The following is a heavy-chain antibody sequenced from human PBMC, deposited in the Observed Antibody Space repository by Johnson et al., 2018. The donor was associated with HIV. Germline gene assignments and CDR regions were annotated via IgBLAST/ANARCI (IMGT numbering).Heavy chain of an antibody. Sequence: VQLVESGGGLVQPGGSLRLSCAASGFTFSSSAMHWVRQAPGKGLEYVSAISSDGGSSYSANSVKGRFTISRDNSKNTLFLQLGSLRAEDMAVYYCARRAHDAFDIWGQGTMVTVSS. V-gene: IGHV3-64*01. CDR2: ISSDGGSS. CDR1: GFTFSSSA. J-gene: IGHJ3*02. CDR3: ARRAHDAFDI.